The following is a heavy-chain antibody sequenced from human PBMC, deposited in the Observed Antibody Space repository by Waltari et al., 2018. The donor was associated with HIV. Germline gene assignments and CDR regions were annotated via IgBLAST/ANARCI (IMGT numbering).Heavy chain of an antibody. CDR2: IRSKANSYAT. CDR3: GGIPGGY. V-gene: IGHV3-73*01. D-gene: IGHD3-16*01. CDR1: GFTFSGSD. Sequence: EVQLVESGGGLVQPGGSLKVPCAASGFTFSGSDMHWVRQASGKGLEWVGRIRSKANSYATAYAASVKGRFTISRDDSKNTAYLQMNSLKTEDTAVYYCGGIPGGYWGQGTLVTVSS. J-gene: IGHJ4*02.